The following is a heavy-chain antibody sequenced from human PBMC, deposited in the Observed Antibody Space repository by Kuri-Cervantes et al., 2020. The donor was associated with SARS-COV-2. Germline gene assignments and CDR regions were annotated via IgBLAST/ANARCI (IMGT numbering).Heavy chain of an antibody. CDR1: GGSVSRGSYY. CDR3: ARGGLELQPGYFRH. Sequence: ESLKISCTVSGGSVSRGSYYWSWIRQPPGKGLEWIGYIYYSGSANYNPSLKSRVTISVGTAKNHFSLKLNSVTAADTAVYYCARGGLELQPGYFRHWGQGTLVTVSS. V-gene: IGHV4-61*01. J-gene: IGHJ1*01. CDR2: IYYSGSA. D-gene: IGHD1-7*01.